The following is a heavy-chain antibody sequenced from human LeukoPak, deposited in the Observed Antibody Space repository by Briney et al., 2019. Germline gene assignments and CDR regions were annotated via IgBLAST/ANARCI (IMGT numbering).Heavy chain of an antibody. J-gene: IGHJ6*04. V-gene: IGHV4-34*01. CDR2: INHSGST. D-gene: IGHD3-10*01. Sequence: SETLSLTCAVYGGSFSGYYWSWIRQPPGKGLEWIGDINHSGSTNYNPSLKSRVTISVDTSKNQFSLKLSSVTAADTAVYYCARKSYYGSGSYRIDYGMDVWGKGTTVTVSS. CDR1: GGSFSGYY. CDR3: ARKSYYGSGSYRIDYGMDV.